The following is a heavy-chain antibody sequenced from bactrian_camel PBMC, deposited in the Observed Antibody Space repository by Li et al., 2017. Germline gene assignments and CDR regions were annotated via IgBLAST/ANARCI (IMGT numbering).Heavy chain of an antibody. CDR1: GYTYSDYC. CDR3: AAGSVGPIPAENIEASDYTD. V-gene: IGHV3S53*01. J-gene: IGHJ4*01. D-gene: IGHD4*01. CDR2: IDDVGSI. Sequence: HVQLVESGGGSVQAGGSLRLSCVASGYTYSDYCISWFRQAPGKEREGVAVIDDVGSINYAESVKGRITISPDNAKNTVYLQIDDLKPEDTAMYYCAAGSVGPIPAENIEASDYTDWGQGTQVTVS.